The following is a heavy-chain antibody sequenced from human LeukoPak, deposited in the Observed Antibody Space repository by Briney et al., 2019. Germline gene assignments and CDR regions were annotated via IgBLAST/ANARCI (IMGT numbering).Heavy chain of an antibody. Sequence: SVKVSCKASGGTFNSHAISWVRQVPGQGLEWMGRIIPIFGPVDSAQKFQGRVTLTADNSTSTAYMEMISLRYEDTAVYYCGRGPIHMATDRPAEYFHHWGQGTLVTVSS. CDR2: IIPIFGPV. CDR3: GRGPIHMATDRPAEYFHH. D-gene: IGHD5-12*01. CDR1: GGTFNSHA. J-gene: IGHJ1*01. V-gene: IGHV1-69*06.